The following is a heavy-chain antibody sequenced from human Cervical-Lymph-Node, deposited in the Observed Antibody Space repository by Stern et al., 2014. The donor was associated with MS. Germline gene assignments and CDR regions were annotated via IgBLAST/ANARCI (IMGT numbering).Heavy chain of an antibody. CDR3: SRDGSSDWPYWYFAL. V-gene: IGHV3-30-3*01. CDR1: GFTFSTFA. J-gene: IGHJ2*01. Sequence: VQLVESGGDVVQPGRSLRLSCAASGFTFSTFAMHWVRQTPGQGLEWVALISYDGTNTYYADSVKGRFPISRDNSKNTVFLQMNSLRVEDTAVYSCSRDGSSDWPYWYFALWGRGTLVTVSS. D-gene: IGHD2-15*01. CDR2: ISYDGTNT.